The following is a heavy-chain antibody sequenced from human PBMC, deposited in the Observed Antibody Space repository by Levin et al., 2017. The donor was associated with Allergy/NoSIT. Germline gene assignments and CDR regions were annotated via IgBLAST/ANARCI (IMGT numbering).Heavy chain of an antibody. D-gene: IGHD6-19*01. J-gene: IGHJ4*02. CDR3: ARDSSGWYKLSEFDY. Sequence: VASVKVSCKASGYTFTGYYMHWVRQAPGQGLEWMGWINPNSGGTNYAQKFQGWVTMTRDTSISTAYMELSRLRSDDTAVYYCARDSSGWYKLSEFDYWGQGTLVTVSS. CDR2: INPNSGGT. V-gene: IGHV1-2*04. CDR1: GYTFTGYY.